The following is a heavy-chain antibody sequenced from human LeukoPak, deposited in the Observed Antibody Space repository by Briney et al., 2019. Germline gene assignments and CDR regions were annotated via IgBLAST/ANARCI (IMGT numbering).Heavy chain of an antibody. D-gene: IGHD3-9*01. J-gene: IGHJ4*02. CDR2: ISGSGGNT. V-gene: IGHV3-23*01. CDR1: GFTFSSYA. CDR3: ARALAQGGSFDLYYFDS. Sequence: PGGSLRLSCAASGFTFSSYAMSWVRQAPGKGLEWVSAISGSGGNTYYADSVKGRFTISRDNSKNTLYLQMNSLRAEDTAVYYCARALAQGGSFDLYYFDSWGQGSLVTVSS.